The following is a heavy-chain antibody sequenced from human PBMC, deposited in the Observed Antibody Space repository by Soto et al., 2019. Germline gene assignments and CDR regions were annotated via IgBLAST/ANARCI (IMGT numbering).Heavy chain of an antibody. J-gene: IGHJ4*02. V-gene: IGHV6-1*01. Sequence: SHTLSLPCAISGHSVSSNSASWNLIRQSPSRGLEWLGRTYYRSKWYNDYAVSVKSRITINPDTSKNQFSLQLNSVTPEDTAVYYCARSRSSGWAVAYWGQGTLVTVSS. CDR3: ARSRSSGWAVAY. CDR1: GHSVSSNSAS. CDR2: TYYRSKWYN. D-gene: IGHD6-19*01.